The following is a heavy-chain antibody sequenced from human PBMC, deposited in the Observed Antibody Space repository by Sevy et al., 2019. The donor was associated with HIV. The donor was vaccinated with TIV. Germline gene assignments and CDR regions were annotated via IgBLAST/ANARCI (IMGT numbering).Heavy chain of an antibody. CDR1: GFTFGSYG. CDR3: ARERTYLFDY. CDR2: IWFDGSNI. Sequence: GGSLRLSCVASGFTFGSYGMLWVRQAPGKGLEWVADIWFDGSNIHYADSVRGRFTISRDNSKNTLSLHMSSLRVEDTAVYYCARERTYLFDYCAQGTLVTVSS. J-gene: IGHJ4*02. V-gene: IGHV3-33*01.